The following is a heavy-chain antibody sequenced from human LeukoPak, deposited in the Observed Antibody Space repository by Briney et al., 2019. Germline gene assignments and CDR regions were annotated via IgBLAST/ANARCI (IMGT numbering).Heavy chain of an antibody. J-gene: IGHJ5*02. D-gene: IGHD3-3*01. CDR1: GGSISSYY. V-gene: IGHV4-59*01. Sequence: SETLSLTCTVSGGSISSYYWSWLRQPPGKGLEWIGYIYYSGSTNYNPSLKSRVTISVDTSKNQFSLKLSSVTAADTAVYYCARLANFGLSPFDPWGQGTLVTVSS. CDR3: ARLANFGLSPFDP. CDR2: IYYSGST.